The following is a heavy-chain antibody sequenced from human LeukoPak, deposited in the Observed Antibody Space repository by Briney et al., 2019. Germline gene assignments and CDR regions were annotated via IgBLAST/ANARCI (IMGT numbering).Heavy chain of an antibody. V-gene: IGHV3-64D*06. J-gene: IGHJ1*01. CDR2: IGTNGIST. CDR1: GFTFNSYA. D-gene: IGHD6-13*01. CDR3: VKSSSSWSQFEYFQH. Sequence: GGSLRLSCSASGFTFNSYAIHWVRQAPGKGLEYVSSIGTNGISTYYADSVKGRFTISRDNPKNTLYLQMSSLRAEDTAVYYCVKSSSSWSQFEYFQHWGQGTLVTVSS.